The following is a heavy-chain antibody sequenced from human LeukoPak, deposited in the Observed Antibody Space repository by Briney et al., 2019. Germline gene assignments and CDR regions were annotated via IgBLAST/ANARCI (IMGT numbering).Heavy chain of an antibody. CDR3: AVGGVYCSGVACYSGSSAYMDV. CDR2: IRAFNGNT. CDR1: GYTFTSLS. J-gene: IGHJ6*03. Sequence: ASVRVSCKASGYTFTSLSFSWVRQSPGQGLEWMAWIRAFNGNTNYAQKFQDRVTMTTDTSTGTAYMELRSLRSDDTAVYYCAVGGVYCSGVACYSGSSAYMDVWGKGTTVTVSS. V-gene: IGHV1-18*01. D-gene: IGHD2-15*01.